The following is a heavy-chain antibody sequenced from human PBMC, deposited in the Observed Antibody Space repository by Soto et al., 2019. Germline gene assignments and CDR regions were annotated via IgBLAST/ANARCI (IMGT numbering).Heavy chain of an antibody. CDR2: IKQDGSEK. J-gene: IGHJ3*02. D-gene: IGHD6-13*01. CDR1: GFTFSSYW. Sequence: HPGGSLRLSCAASGFTFSSYWMSWVRQAPGKGLEWVANIKQDGSEKYYVDSVKGRFTISRDNAKNSLYLQMNSLRAEDTAVYYCARSAAAGLDAFDIWGQGTMVTVSS. V-gene: IGHV3-7*03. CDR3: ARSAAAGLDAFDI.